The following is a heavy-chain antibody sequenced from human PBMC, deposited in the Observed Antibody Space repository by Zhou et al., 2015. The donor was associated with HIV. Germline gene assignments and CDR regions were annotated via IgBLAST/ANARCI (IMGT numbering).Heavy chain of an antibody. CDR2: A. V-gene: IGHV1-69*06. CDR3: ARARSSSWSAYYFDY. Sequence: ANYAQKFQGRVTITADKSTSTAYMELSSLRSEDTAVYYCARARSSSWSAYYFDYWGQGTLVTVSS. J-gene: IGHJ4*02. D-gene: IGHD6-13*01.